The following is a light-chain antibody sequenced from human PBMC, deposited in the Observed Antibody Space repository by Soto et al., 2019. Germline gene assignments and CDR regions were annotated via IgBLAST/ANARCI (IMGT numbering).Light chain of an antibody. CDR2: EVS. CDR1: SNDVGGYNY. J-gene: IGLJ3*02. CDR3: SSYTAFSTWV. V-gene: IGLV2-14*01. Sequence: QAVVTQPASVSGSPGQSITISCTGTSNDVGGYNYVSWYQQHPGKAPQLIIYEVSNRPSGVSHRFSGSKSGDTASLTISGLQAEDGADYYCSSYTAFSTWVFGGGTQLTVL.